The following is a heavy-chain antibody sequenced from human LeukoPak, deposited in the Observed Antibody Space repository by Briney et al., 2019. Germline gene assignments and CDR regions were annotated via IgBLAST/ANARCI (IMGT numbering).Heavy chain of an antibody. CDR3: ARPRTNGVCCLFDY. Sequence: GGSLRLSCAASGFTFSSYAMHWVRQAPGKGLEWVAVISYDGSNKYYADSVKGRFTISRDNSKNTLYLQMNSLRAEDTAVYYCARPRTNGVCCLFDYWGQGTLVTVSS. V-gene: IGHV3-30-3*01. D-gene: IGHD2-8*01. J-gene: IGHJ4*02. CDR2: ISYDGSNK. CDR1: GFTFSSYA.